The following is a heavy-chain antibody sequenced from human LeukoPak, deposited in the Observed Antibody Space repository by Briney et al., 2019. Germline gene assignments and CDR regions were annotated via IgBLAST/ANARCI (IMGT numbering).Heavy chain of an antibody. V-gene: IGHV3-53*01. CDR1: GFTVSTNY. D-gene: IGHD6-19*01. Sequence: GGSLRLSCAASGFTVSTNYMNWVRQAPGKGLEWVSVVYSGGSTYYADFVKGRFTISRDNSKNTLYLQMSSLRAEDTAVYYCARGGYSSGWYRDWGQGTLVTVSS. CDR2: VYSGGST. J-gene: IGHJ4*02. CDR3: ARGGYSSGWYRD.